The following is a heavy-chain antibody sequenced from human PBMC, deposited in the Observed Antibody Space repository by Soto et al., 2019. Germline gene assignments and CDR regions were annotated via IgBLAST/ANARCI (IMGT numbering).Heavy chain of an antibody. D-gene: IGHD5-12*01. CDR2: IYNDGSTT. Sequence: QVQLVESGGGVVQPGRSLRLSCVASGLTFSTQGMHWVRQAPGKGLEWVGVIYNDGSTTYYADSVKGRFTISRDNSKNTLYLQMNSLRAEDTAVYYCARNPSDVDIASTKDWGQGTLVTVSS. J-gene: IGHJ4*02. CDR3: ARNPSDVDIASTKD. CDR1: GLTFSTQG. V-gene: IGHV3-33*01.